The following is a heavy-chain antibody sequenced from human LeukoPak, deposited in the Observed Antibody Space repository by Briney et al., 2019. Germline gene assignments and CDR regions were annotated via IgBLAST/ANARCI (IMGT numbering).Heavy chain of an antibody. D-gene: IGHD4-11*01. V-gene: IGHV3-7*01. CDR2: IKQDGSEK. CDR3: TRVEETATTAAIIRKYSYYYYYMDV. CDR1: GFTFSTYR. J-gene: IGHJ6*03. Sequence: GGSLRLSCAASGFTFSTYRMSWVRQAPGKGLEWVANIKQDGSEKHYVDSVKGRFTLSRDNAKNSLYLQMSSLRAEDTAVYYCTRVEETATTAAIIRKYSYYYYYMDVWGKGNTVTVSS.